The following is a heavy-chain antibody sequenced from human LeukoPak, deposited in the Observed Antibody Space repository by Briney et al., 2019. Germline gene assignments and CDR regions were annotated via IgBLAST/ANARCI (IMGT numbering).Heavy chain of an antibody. CDR2: INPNSGGT. CDR1: GYTFTCYY. V-gene: IGHV1-2*02. CDR3: ARVMDTAMALDY. Sequence: ASVKVSCKASGYTFTCYYMHWVRQAPGQGLEWMGWINPNSGGTNYAQKFQGRVTMTRDTSISTAYMELSRLRSDDTAVYYCARVMDTAMALDYWGQGTLVTVSS. D-gene: IGHD5-18*01. J-gene: IGHJ4*02.